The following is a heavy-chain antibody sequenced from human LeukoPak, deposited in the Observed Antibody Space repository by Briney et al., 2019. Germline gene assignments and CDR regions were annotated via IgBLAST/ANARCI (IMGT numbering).Heavy chain of an antibody. CDR2: ISESGAST. Sequence: GGSLRLSCSVSAFTFNTFDNFAMNWVRQAPGKGLEWVAAISESGASTYYAASVKGRFTISRDNSENTLYLQMNSLRVEDTALYYCAREGELYGDYEFDYWGQGTLVTVSS. V-gene: IGHV3-23*01. J-gene: IGHJ4*02. D-gene: IGHD4-17*01. CDR1: AFTFNTFDNFA. CDR3: AREGELYGDYEFDY.